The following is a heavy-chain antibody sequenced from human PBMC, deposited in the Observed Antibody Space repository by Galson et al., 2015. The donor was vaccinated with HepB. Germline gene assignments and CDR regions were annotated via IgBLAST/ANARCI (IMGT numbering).Heavy chain of an antibody. CDR3: ARWDYYDSNNWFDP. J-gene: IGHJ5*02. CDR2: IYYSGST. V-gene: IGHV4-59*01. Sequence: SETLSLTCTVSGGSISSYYWSWIRQPPGKGLEWIGYIYYSGSTNYNPSLKSRVTISVDTSKNQFSLKLSSVTAADTAVYYCARWDYYDSNNWFDPWGQGTLVTVSS. CDR1: GGSISSYY. D-gene: IGHD3-22*01.